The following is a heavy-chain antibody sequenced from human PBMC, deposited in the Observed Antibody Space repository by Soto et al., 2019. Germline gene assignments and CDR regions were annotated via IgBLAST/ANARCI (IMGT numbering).Heavy chain of an antibody. Sequence: QVQLVQSGAEVKKPGSSVKVSCKASGGTFSSYAISWVRQAPGQGLEWMGGISPIFGTANYAQKFQGRVTITADKSTSTAYMELSSLRSEDTAVYYCAREDGGYYGSGMGYYGMDVWGQGTTVTVSS. CDR2: ISPIFGTA. CDR1: GGTFSSYA. J-gene: IGHJ6*02. D-gene: IGHD3-10*01. V-gene: IGHV1-69*06. CDR3: AREDGGYYGSGMGYYGMDV.